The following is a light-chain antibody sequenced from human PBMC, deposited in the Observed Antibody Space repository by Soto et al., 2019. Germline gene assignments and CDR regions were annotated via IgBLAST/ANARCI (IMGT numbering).Light chain of an antibody. V-gene: IGKV3-11*01. CDR3: LHRYNWPLT. CDR2: DAS. J-gene: IGKJ4*01. CDR1: QSVSSC. Sequence: EIVLTQSPATLSLSPGERATLSCRASQSVSSCLAWYQHKPGQAPRLLIYDASNRATGIPARFSGSGSGTDFTLTISRLEPEDFAVYYCLHRYNWPLTFGGGTKVEIK.